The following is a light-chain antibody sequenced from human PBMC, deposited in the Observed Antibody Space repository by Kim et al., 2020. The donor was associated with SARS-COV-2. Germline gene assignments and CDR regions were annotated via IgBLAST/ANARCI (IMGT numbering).Light chain of an antibody. J-gene: IGKJ1*01. CDR2: GTS. Sequence: EIVMTQSPATLSVSPGERATLSCRASQSVSSNLALYQQKPGQAPRLLIYGTSTSPGIPARFSGSGSGTEFTLTISSLQSEDFAVYYCQQYDNWPWTFGPGTKVDI. V-gene: IGKV3-15*01. CDR3: QQYDNWPWT. CDR1: QSVSSN.